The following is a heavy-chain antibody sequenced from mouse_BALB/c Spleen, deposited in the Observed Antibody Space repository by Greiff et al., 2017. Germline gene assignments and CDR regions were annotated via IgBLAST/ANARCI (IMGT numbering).Heavy chain of an antibody. V-gene: IGHV5-6-3*01. Sequence: EGQLVESGGGLVQPGGSLKLSCAASGFTFSSYGMSWVRQTPDKRLELVATINSNGGSTYYPDSVKGRFTISRDNAKNTLYLQMSSLKSEDTAMYYCARVYGNGLGAMDYWGQGTSVTVAS. CDR1: GFTFSSYG. D-gene: IGHD2-1*01. CDR2: INSNGGST. CDR3: ARVYGNGLGAMDY. J-gene: IGHJ4*01.